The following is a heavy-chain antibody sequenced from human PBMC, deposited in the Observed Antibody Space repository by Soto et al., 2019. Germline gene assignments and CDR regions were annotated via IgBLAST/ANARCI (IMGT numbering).Heavy chain of an antibody. V-gene: IGHV1-69*01. CDR3: ARDWGEQQLVYPWFDP. CDR2: IIPIFGTA. CDR1: GGTFSSYA. Sequence: QVPLVQSGAEVKKPGSSVKVSCKASGGTFSSYAISWVRQAPGQGLEWMGGIIPIFGTANYAQKFQVRVTITADESTSTAYMELSSLRSEDTAVYYCARDWGEQQLVYPWFDPWGQGTLVTVSS. D-gene: IGHD6-13*01. J-gene: IGHJ5*02.